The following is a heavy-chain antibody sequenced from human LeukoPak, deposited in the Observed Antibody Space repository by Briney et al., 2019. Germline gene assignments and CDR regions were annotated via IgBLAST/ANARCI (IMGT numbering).Heavy chain of an antibody. J-gene: IGHJ6*02. CDR1: GYTFTNYY. CDR3: AREARESDGMDV. Sequence: GASVKVSCKASGYTFTNYYIHWVRQAPGQGPEWMGVINPSGGNTDYAQKFQGRVTMTRDPSTTTVYMDLSSLRSEDTAVYYCAREARESDGMDVWGQGTTVTVSS. CDR2: INPSGGNT. V-gene: IGHV1-46*01.